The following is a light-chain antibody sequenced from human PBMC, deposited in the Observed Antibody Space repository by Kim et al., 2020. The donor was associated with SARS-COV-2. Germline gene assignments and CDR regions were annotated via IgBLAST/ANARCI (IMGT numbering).Light chain of an antibody. CDR3: QAWDSSTAV. Sequence: VSPGQTASITCSGDEWGDKYGSWYQQKPGQAPVLVIYQDNKRPSGIPERFSGSNSGNTATLTISGTQAMDEADYFCQAWDSSTAVFGGGTQLTVL. J-gene: IGLJ3*02. CDR1: EWGDKY. CDR2: QDN. V-gene: IGLV3-1*01.